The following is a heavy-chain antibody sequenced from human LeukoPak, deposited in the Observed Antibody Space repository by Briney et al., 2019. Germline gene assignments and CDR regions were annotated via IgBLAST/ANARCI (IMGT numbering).Heavy chain of an antibody. V-gene: IGHV3-23*01. Sequence: GGSLRLSCAASGFIFSSHGMNWVRQAPGKGLEWVSGISPSGDITYYADSVKGRFSISRDNAKNSLYLQMNSLRAEDTAVYYCARRFSSGLFLDYWGQGTLVTVSS. CDR1: GFIFSSHG. CDR2: ISPSGDIT. CDR3: ARRFSSGLFLDY. D-gene: IGHD6-25*01. J-gene: IGHJ4*02.